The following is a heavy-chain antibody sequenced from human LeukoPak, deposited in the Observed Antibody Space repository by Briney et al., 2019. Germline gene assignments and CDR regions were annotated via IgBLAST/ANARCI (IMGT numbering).Heavy chain of an antibody. V-gene: IGHV3-23*01. CDR3: ARDGYSNYWYLNL. CDR1: GFSFSSYA. J-gene: IGHJ4*02. CDR2: ISGTGGRT. D-gene: IGHD6-13*01. Sequence: GGSLRLSCAASGFSFSSYAMSWVRQAPGKGLEWVSSISGTGGRTYYADSVKGRFTISRDNSKNTLDLQMNSLRADDTAVYYCARDGYSNYWYLNLWGQGTLVTVSS.